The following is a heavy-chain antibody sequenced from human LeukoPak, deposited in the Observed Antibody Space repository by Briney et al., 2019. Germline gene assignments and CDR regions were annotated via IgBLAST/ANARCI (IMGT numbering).Heavy chain of an antibody. V-gene: IGHV4-34*01. Sequence: ASETLSLTCAVYGGSFSGYYWSWIRQPPRKGLEWIGEINHSGSTNYNPSLKSRVTISVDTSKNQFSLKLSSVTAADTAVYYCARGYYSRQWLAYWGQGTLVTVSS. CDR3: ARGYYSRQWLAY. CDR2: INHSGST. J-gene: IGHJ4*02. D-gene: IGHD6-19*01. CDR1: GGSFSGYY.